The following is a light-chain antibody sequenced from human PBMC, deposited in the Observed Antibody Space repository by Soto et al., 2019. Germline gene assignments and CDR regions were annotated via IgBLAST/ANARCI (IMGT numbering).Light chain of an antibody. CDR3: QQRGDWPLT. CDR1: QHIDVY. Sequence: EIVLTQSPATLSLSPGERATLSCRASQHIDVYLDWLQQKPGQSPRLLIFDASARATGTPTRFSGSGSVTDFTLTISSLEPEDFAVSYCQQRGDWPLTFGPGTKVYI. CDR2: DAS. V-gene: IGKV3-11*01. J-gene: IGKJ3*01.